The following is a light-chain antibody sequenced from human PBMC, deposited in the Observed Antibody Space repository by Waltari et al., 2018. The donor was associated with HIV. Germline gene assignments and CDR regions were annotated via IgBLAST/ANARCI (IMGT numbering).Light chain of an antibody. CDR2: GAS. J-gene: IGKJ5*01. CDR3: QQYGGSPPIT. Sequence: EIVLTQSPGTLSLSPGERATLSCRASQSVSSSYLAWYQQKPGQAPRRLIYGASSRATGIPDRFSGSGSGTDFTLTISRLEPEDFAVYYCQQYGGSPPITFGQGTRLEIK. V-gene: IGKV3-20*01. CDR1: QSVSSSY.